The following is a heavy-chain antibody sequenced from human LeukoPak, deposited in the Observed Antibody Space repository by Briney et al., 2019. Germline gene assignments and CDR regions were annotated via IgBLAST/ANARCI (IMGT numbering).Heavy chain of an antibody. J-gene: IGHJ3*01. V-gene: IGHV3-23*01. Sequence: GGSLRLSCEVSGFIFSSYAMRWVRQAPGKGLEWVSAIGASGGDTYYADSAKGRFTISRDNSKSTLYMHMSSLRAEATAVYFCARRPRDTSGYYLGAFEAWGQGTTVTVSS. CDR3: ARRPRDTSGYYLGAFEA. CDR1: GFIFSSYA. D-gene: IGHD3-22*01. CDR2: IGASGGDT.